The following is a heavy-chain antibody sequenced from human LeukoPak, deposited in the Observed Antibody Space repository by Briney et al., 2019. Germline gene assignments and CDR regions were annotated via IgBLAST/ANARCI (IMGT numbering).Heavy chain of an antibody. CDR3: ATLGNDSSGPRFDY. J-gene: IGHJ4*02. D-gene: IGHD3-22*01. Sequence: PSETLSLTCTVSGGSISSYYWSWIRQPAGKGLEWIGRIYTSGSTNYNPSLKSRVTMSVDTSKNQFSLKLSSVTAADTAVYYCATLGNDSSGPRFDYWGQGTLVTVSS. V-gene: IGHV4-4*07. CDR1: GGSISSYY. CDR2: IYTSGST.